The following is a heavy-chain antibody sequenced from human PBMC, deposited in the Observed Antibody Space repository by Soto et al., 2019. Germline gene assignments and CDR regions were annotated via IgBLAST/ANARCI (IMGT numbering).Heavy chain of an antibody. CDR3: ARGAATKIVVVMYDAFEI. CDR1: GFTFSTYA. D-gene: IGHD3-22*01. CDR2: VSASGLNT. J-gene: IGHJ3*02. V-gene: IGHV3-23*01. Sequence: EVQLLESGGKLVQPGGSLTLSCAASGFTFSTYAMAWVRQAPGKGLEWVSGVSASGLNTDYADPVKGRFYISRDNSKNTVSLHMNSLRAEDTAVYYCARGAATKIVVVMYDAFEIWGQGTMVTVSS.